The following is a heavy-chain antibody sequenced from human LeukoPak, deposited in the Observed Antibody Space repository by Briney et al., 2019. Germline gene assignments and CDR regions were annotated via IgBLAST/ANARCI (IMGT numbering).Heavy chain of an antibody. Sequence: SETLSLTCTVSGGSISSSSYYWGWIRQPPGKGLEWIGSIYYSGSTYYNPSLKSRVTISVDTSKNQFSLKLSSVTAADTAVYYCARHKLLWFGELPPFPYYFDYWGQGTLVTVSS. D-gene: IGHD3-10*01. CDR1: GGSISSSSYY. CDR2: IYYSGST. J-gene: IGHJ4*02. CDR3: ARHKLLWFGELPPFPYYFDY. V-gene: IGHV4-39*01.